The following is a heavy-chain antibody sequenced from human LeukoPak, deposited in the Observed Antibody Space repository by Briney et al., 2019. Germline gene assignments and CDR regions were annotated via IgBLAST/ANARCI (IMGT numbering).Heavy chain of an antibody. D-gene: IGHD1-26*01. J-gene: IGHJ3*02. CDR3: AKSYGIVGATTAFDI. V-gene: IGHV1-18*01. Sequence: GASVKVSCKASGYSFTNFGISWVRQAPGQGPEWMGWISGYNGNTNFAQKFQGRVTMTTDTSTSTAYMELRSLRSDDTAVYYCAKSYGIVGATTAFDIWGQGTMVTVSS. CDR2: ISGYNGNT. CDR1: GYSFTNFG.